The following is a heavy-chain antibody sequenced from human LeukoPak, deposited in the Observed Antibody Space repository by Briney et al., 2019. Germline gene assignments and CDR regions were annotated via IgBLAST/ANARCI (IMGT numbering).Heavy chain of an antibody. CDR1: GFTFSSYS. J-gene: IGHJ3*02. V-gene: IGHV3-21*01. D-gene: IGHD3-22*01. Sequence: VGSLRLSCAASGFTFSSYSMNWVRQAPGKGLEWVSSISSSSSYIYYADSVKGRFTISRDNAKNSPYLQMNSLRAEDTAVYYCARESYYYDSSGNHDAFDIWGQGTMVTVSS. CDR2: ISSSSSYI. CDR3: ARESYYYDSSGNHDAFDI.